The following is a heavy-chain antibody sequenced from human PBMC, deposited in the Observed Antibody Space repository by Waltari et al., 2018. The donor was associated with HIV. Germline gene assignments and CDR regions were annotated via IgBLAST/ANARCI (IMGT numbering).Heavy chain of an antibody. Sequence: QVQLVQSGAEVKKPGASVKVSCKASGYTFTGYYMHWVRQAPGQGLGWMGVLQPTSVGTKHAQEFQGRGTRTRDTSISAAYLELSRLRSDDTAVYYCAREGPPRDYGDHLYYVDYWGQGTLVTVSS. J-gene: IGHJ4*02. D-gene: IGHD4-17*01. CDR2: LQPTSVGT. CDR1: GYTFTGYY. V-gene: IGHV1-2*02. CDR3: AREGPPRDYGDHLYYVDY.